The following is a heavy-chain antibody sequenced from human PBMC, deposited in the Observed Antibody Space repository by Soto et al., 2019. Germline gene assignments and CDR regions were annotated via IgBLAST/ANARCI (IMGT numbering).Heavy chain of an antibody. CDR1: GFTFSSYD. CDR3: ARTRAATSAY. J-gene: IGHJ4*02. D-gene: IGHD6-25*01. V-gene: IGHV3-21*01. Sequence: PGGSLRLSCAASGFTFSSYDMNWVRQAPGKGLQWVSHISSRSIYIYYADSVKGRFTISRNNAKNSLYLQMNSLRAEDTAVYYCARTRAATSAYWGQGILVTVSS. CDR2: ISSRSIYI.